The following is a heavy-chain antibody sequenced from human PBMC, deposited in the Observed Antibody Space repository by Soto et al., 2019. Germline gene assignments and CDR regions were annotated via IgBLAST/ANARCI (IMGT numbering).Heavy chain of an antibody. V-gene: IGHV5-10-1*01. J-gene: IGHJ6*02. D-gene: IGHD3-22*01. Sequence: PGESLKISCKGSGYSFTSYWITWVRQMPGKGLEWMGRIDPSDSYTNYSPSFQGHVTISADKSISTAYLQWSSLKASDTDMYYCARVSGYPNYYGMDVWGQGPTVTVSS. CDR3: ARVSGYPNYYGMDV. CDR2: IDPSDSYT. CDR1: GYSFTSYW.